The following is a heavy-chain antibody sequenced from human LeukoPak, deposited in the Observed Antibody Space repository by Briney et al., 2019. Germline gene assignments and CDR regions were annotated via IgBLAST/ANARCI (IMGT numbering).Heavy chain of an antibody. CDR2: IYYSGST. V-gene: IGHV4-59*08. D-gene: IGHD1-26*01. J-gene: IGHJ4*02. CDR3: ARVSAVGLY. Sequence: SETLSLTCTVSGGSISSHYWSWIRQPPGKGLEWIGYIYYSGSTNYNPSLKSRVTISVDTSKNQFSLKLSSATAADTAVYYCARVSAVGLYWGQGTLVTVSS. CDR1: GGSISSHY.